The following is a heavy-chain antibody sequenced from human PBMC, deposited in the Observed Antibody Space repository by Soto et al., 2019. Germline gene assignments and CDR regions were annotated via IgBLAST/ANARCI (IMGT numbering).Heavy chain of an antibody. CDR1: GFTFSSYG. V-gene: IGHV3-33*01. CDR3: ARTTTPLYYYYGMDV. J-gene: IGHJ6*02. D-gene: IGHD4-17*01. CDR2: IWYDGSNK. Sequence: LRLSCAASGFTFSSYGMHWVRQAPGKGLEWVAVIWYDGSNKYYADSVKGRFTISRDNSKNTLYLQMNSLRAEDTAVYYCARTTTPLYYYYGMDVWGQGTTVTVSS.